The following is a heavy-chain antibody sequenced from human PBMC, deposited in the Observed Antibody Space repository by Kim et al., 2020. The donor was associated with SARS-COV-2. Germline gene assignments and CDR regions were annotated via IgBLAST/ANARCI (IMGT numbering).Heavy chain of an antibody. CDR3: ARARVPAAISWFDP. Sequence: AQKYTGRVTITRDTSQSTVYLELSRRRSEDTAVYYCARARVPAAISWFDPWGQGTLVTVSS. D-gene: IGHD2-2*01. J-gene: IGHJ5*02. V-gene: IGHV1-46*01.